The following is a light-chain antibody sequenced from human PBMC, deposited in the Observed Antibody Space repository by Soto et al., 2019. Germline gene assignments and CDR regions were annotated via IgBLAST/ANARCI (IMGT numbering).Light chain of an antibody. V-gene: IGKV3-20*01. CDR3: QQYSTSLPWT. CDR2: GAS. J-gene: IGKJ1*01. Sequence: EIVLTQSPGTLSLSPGERATLSCRASQSVSSSYLVWYQQKPGQAPRFLIYGASSRATGIRDRFSVSGCGTDFTLTISRLEPEDCAVYYCQQYSTSLPWTFGQGTKVEIK. CDR1: QSVSSSY.